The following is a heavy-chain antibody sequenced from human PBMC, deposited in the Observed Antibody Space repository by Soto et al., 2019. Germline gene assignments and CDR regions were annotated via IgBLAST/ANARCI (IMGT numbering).Heavy chain of an antibody. J-gene: IGHJ4*02. CDR1: GCSINSGGYS. CDR3: ARGQVVAAQH. Sequence: TLSLTCAVSGCSINSGGYSWSWIRQPPGKGLEWIGYIYRSGSTYSNPSLKSRVTIAVDRSKNQFSLKLSSVTAADTAVYYCARGQVVAAQHWGQGTLVTVSS. D-gene: IGHD2-15*01. V-gene: IGHV4-30-2*01. CDR2: IYRSGST.